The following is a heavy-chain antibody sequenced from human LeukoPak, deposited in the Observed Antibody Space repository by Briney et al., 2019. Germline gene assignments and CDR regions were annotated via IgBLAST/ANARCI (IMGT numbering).Heavy chain of an antibody. J-gene: IGHJ4*02. Sequence: GESLKISCQGSGYRFTDYWIGWVRQMPGEGLEWMGIVYPGDSDTRYSPSFQGQVTISADKSSSTAYLQWSSLKASDTAIYYCARRGSSGTYYVFDSWGQGTLVTVSS. V-gene: IGHV5-51*01. CDR2: VYPGDSDT. CDR1: GYRFTDYW. CDR3: ARRGSSGTYYVFDS. D-gene: IGHD3-22*01.